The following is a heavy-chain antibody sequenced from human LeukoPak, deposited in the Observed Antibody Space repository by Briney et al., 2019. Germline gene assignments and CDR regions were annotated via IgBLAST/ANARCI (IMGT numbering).Heavy chain of an antibody. CDR1: GYSISSGYY. CDR2: IYHSGST. V-gene: IGHV4-38-2*02. CDR3: ASSVVYYDSSGYYGVAFDI. J-gene: IGHJ3*02. D-gene: IGHD3-22*01. Sequence: PSETLSLTCTVSGYSISSGYYWGWSRQPPGKGLAWIGSIYHSGSTYYNPSLKSRVTISVDTSKNQFSLKLSSVTAADTAVYYCASSVVYYDSSGYYGVAFDIWGQGTMVTVSS.